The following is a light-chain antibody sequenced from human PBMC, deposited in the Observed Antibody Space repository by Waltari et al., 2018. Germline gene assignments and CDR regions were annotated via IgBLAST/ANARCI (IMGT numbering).Light chain of an antibody. V-gene: IGLV3-25*03. CDR3: QSADESTSYQ. CDR1: VLSRQQ. J-gene: IGLJ2*01. CDR2: RDN. Sequence: SDELRQPPSMTVSPGQTARITCSGDVLSRQQRYWSQQRPGQAPVLLIYRDNERPSGITERFSGSSSGTTVTLTIRGVQAEDEAVYYCQSADESTSYQFGGGTKLTVL.